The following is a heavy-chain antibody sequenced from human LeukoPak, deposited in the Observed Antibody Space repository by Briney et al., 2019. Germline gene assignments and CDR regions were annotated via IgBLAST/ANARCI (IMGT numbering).Heavy chain of an antibody. CDR2: ISGSGGST. CDR1: GFTFSSYA. CDR3: ANHPGDAAVVGPVDY. Sequence: GGSLRLSCAASGFTFSSYAMSWVRQAPGKGLEWVSAISGSGGSTYYADSVKGRFTISRDNSKNTLYLQMNSLRAEDTAVYYWANHPGDAAVVGPVDYGGKEPLVTVP. D-gene: IGHD6-19*01. J-gene: IGHJ4*02. V-gene: IGHV3-23*01.